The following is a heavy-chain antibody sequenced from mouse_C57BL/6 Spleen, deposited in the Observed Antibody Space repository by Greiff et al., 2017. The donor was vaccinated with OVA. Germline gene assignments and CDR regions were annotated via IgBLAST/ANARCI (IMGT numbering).Heavy chain of an antibody. D-gene: IGHD2-4*01. CDR2: IDPSDSYT. CDR1: GYTFTSYW. CDR3: ARPFYDYDGPYYFDY. Sequence: VQLQQPGAELVMPGASVKLSCKASGYTFTSYWMHWVKQRPGQGLEWIGEIDPSDSYTNYNQKFKGKSTLTVDKSSSTAYMQLSSLTSEDSAVYYCARPFYDYDGPYYFDYWGQGTTLTVSS. J-gene: IGHJ2*01. V-gene: IGHV1-69*01.